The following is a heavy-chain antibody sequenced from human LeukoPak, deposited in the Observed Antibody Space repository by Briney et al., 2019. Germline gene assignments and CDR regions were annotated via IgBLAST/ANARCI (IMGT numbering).Heavy chain of an antibody. CDR3: VKDLYGDYDVDY. CDR1: GFTFSNYA. CDR2: ISGTGGNT. J-gene: IGHJ4*02. V-gene: IGHV3-23*01. Sequence: GGSLRLSCAVSGFTFSNYAMSWVRQAPGKGLEWVSTISGTGGNTYYADSVKGRFTISRDNSKNTLSLQMNSLRAEDTAIYYCVKDLYGDYDVDYWGQGTLVTVSS. D-gene: IGHD4-17*01.